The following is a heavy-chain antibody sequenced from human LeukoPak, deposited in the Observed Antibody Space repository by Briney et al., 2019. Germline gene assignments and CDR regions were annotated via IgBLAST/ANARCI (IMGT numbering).Heavy chain of an antibody. V-gene: IGHV1-2*02. D-gene: IGHD4-11*01. CDR3: ASGYSDYADYYNYYMDV. CDR1: GYSFTGYY. J-gene: IGHJ6*03. CDR2: INPDSGGT. Sequence: WASVKVSCKASGYSFTGYYMHWVRQAPGQGLEWMGWINPDSGGTNYAQKFQGRVTMTRDTSITTAYMELSRLRSDDTAVYYCASGYSDYADYYNYYMDVWGKGTTVTVSS.